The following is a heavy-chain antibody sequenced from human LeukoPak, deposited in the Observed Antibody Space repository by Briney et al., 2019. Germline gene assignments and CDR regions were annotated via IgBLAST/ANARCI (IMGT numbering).Heavy chain of an antibody. D-gene: IGHD4-4*01. V-gene: IGHV3-13*01. CDR3: TREDYTSGRAPTFNV. Sequence: GGSLRLSCVASGFTFSRYVMHWVRQPTGKGLEWVSGISTGNKAYYGDSVQGRFTISRDNAQNSVYLQLNSLADGDTAVYYCTREDYTSGRAPTFNVWGQGTTVTVSS. CDR1: GFTFSRYV. CDR2: ISTGNKA. J-gene: IGHJ3*01.